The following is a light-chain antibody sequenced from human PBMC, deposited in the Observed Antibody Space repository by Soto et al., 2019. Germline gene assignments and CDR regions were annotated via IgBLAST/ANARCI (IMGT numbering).Light chain of an antibody. CDR2: GAS. V-gene: IGKV3-20*01. CDR3: YHYAYSQFA. Sequence: EIVLTQSPGTLSLSPGERATLSCRATQSVNSDYLAWYQQRPGQAPRLLMHGASSRATGIPDRFSGSGSGADFTLTISRLGPEDFAVYYCYHYAYSQFAFGPGTKVDIK. CDR1: QSVNSDY. J-gene: IGKJ3*01.